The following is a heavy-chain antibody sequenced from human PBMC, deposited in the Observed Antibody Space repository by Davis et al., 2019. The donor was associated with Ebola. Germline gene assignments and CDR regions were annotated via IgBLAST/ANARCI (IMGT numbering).Heavy chain of an antibody. CDR3: ARGFCSSTSCYGNWFDP. CDR1: GFTFNSYW. J-gene: IGHJ5*02. Sequence: GESLKISCAGPGFTFNSYWMSWVRQAPGKGLEWVANIKKDESEKYYVDSVKGRFTISRDNAKNSLYLQMSSLRAEDTAVYYCARGFCSSTSCYGNWFDPWGRGTLVTVSS. V-gene: IGHV3-7*01. D-gene: IGHD2-2*01. CDR2: IKKDESEK.